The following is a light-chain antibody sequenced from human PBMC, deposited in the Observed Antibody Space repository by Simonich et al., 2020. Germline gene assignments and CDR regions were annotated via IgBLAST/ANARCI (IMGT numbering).Light chain of an antibody. Sequence: KFMLTQPHSVSESPGKTVTISCTRSSGSIASNYVQWYQQRPGSAPTPVIYEDNQRPSGVPDRFSGSIDSSSNSDSLTISGLKTEDEADYYCQSYDSSNHWVFGGGTKLTVL. J-gene: IGLJ3*02. CDR2: EDN. CDR3: QSYDSSNHWV. CDR1: SGSIASNY. V-gene: IGLV6-57*03.